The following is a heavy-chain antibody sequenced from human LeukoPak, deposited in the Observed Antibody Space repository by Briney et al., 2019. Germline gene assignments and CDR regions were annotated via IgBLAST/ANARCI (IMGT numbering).Heavy chain of an antibody. CDR2: IYHSGST. D-gene: IGHD3-10*01. CDR3: ARRLYYYGSGSYQLNWFDP. Sequence: SETLSLPCTVSGYSISSGYYWGWIRQPPGKGLEWIGSIYHSGSTYYNPSLKSRVTISVDTSKNQFSLKLSSVTAADTAVYYCARRLYYYGSGSYQLNWFDPWGQGTLVTVSS. J-gene: IGHJ5*02. V-gene: IGHV4-38-2*02. CDR1: GYSISSGYY.